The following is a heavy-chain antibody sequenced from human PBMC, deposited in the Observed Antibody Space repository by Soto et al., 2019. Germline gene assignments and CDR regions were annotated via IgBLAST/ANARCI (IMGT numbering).Heavy chain of an antibody. CDR2: ISAYNGNT. CDR1: GYTFTSYG. J-gene: IGHJ5*02. D-gene: IGHD6-13*01. Sequence: ASVKVSCKASGYTFTSYGISWVRQAPGQGLEWMGWISAYNGNTNYAQKLQGRVTMTTDTSTSTAYMELRSLRSDDTAVYYCAYSTGPPFIDLSRAWFDPWGQGTLVTVSS. CDR3: AYSTGPPFIDLSRAWFDP. V-gene: IGHV1-18*01.